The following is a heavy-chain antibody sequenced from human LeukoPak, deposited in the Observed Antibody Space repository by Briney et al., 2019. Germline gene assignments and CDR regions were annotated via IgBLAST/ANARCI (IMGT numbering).Heavy chain of an antibody. CDR2: IYYSGST. CDR1: GFTFSSYA. CDR3: ARSEEGYGDPYYFDY. D-gene: IGHD4-17*01. J-gene: IGHJ4*02. V-gene: IGHV4-59*01. Sequence: GSLRLSCAASGFTFSSYAMSWVRQAPGKGLEWIGSIYYSGSTNYNPSLKSRVTISVDTSKNQFSLKLSSVTAADTAVYYCARSEEGYGDPYYFDYWGQGTLVTVSS.